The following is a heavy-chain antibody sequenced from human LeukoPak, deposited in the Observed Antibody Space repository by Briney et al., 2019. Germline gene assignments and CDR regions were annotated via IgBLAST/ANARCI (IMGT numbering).Heavy chain of an antibody. CDR3: ARSLAYGDSDY. CDR2: IYYSGST. D-gene: IGHD4-17*01. Sequence: SETLSLTCTVSGGSISSYYWSWIRQPPGKGLQWIGYIYYSGSTNYNPSLKSRVTISVDTSKNQFSLRLTSVTAADTAVYYCARSLAYGDSDYWGQETLVTVSS. V-gene: IGHV4-59*01. J-gene: IGHJ4*02. CDR1: GGSISSYY.